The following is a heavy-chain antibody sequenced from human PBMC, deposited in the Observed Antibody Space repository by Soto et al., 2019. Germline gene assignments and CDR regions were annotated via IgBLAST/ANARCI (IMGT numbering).Heavy chain of an antibody. CDR1: AFIFSDHS. V-gene: IGHV3-21*01. CDR2: IGDTGTFI. Sequence: EVQLVESGGGLVKPGGSLRLSCVGSAFIFSDHSMNWVRQAPGKGLEWVTSIGDTGTFIYYAASVKGRFTISRDNAKNSLFLQMDSLRPEDTAVYYCARDQRYLRQGYSDYWAREPWSPSPQ. J-gene: IGHJ4*02. D-gene: IGHD4-4*01. CDR3: ARDQRYLRQGYSDY.